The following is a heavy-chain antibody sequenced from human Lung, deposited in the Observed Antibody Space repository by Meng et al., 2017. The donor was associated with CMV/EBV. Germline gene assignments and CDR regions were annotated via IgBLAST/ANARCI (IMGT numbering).Heavy chain of an antibody. CDR1: GDTFSKHS. CDR3: AAWRGAPATAPFWSGPFDN. Sequence: SXXVSXKSSGDTFSKHSINWVRQAPGQGLEWMGGIIPKVGITDSAQKLQGRVTITADKSTNTAYMDLRSLRPEDTALYYCAAWRGAPATAPFWSGPFDNWGQGXLVTVSS. CDR2: IIPKVGIT. V-gene: IGHV1-69*10. D-gene: IGHD3-3*01. J-gene: IGHJ4*02.